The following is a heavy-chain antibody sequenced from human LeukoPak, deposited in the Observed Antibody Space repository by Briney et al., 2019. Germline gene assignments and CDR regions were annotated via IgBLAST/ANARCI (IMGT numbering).Heavy chain of an antibody. CDR3: AREGGWGSYYKTNYFEY. CDR1: GGSISSGDYY. D-gene: IGHD3-10*01. Sequence: SETLSLTCTVSGGSISSGDYYWSWIRQHPGKGLEWIGYISYSGSTYYNPSLKSRVTISVDTSKNQFSLKLSSVTAADTAVYYCAREGGWGSYYKTNYFEYWGQGTLVTVSS. CDR2: ISYSGST. V-gene: IGHV4-31*03. J-gene: IGHJ4*02.